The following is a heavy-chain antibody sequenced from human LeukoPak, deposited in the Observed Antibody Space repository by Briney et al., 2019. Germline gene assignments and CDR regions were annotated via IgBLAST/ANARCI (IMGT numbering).Heavy chain of an antibody. Sequence: PAETLSLTCTVSGGSISIYYWSWIRRPPGKALEWIGYIHYSGSTNYNPSLKSRVTISVDTSKNQFSLKLSSVTAADTAVYYCARAGYTYADYWGQGSLVTVSS. CDR3: ARAGYTYADY. J-gene: IGHJ4*02. D-gene: IGHD5-18*01. CDR1: GGSISIYY. V-gene: IGHV4-59*01. CDR2: IHYSGST.